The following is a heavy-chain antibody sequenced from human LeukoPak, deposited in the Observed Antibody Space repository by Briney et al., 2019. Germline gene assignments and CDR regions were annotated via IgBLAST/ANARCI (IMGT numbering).Heavy chain of an antibody. Sequence: GASVKVSCKASGGTFSSYAIGWVRQAPGQGLEWMGGIIPIFGTANYAQKFQGRVTITADESTSTAYMELSSLRSEDTAVYYCARVIVVVPAAIYYYYGMDVWGQGTAVTVSS. CDR2: IIPIFGTA. CDR1: GGTFSSYA. J-gene: IGHJ6*02. CDR3: ARVIVVVPAAIYYYYGMDV. V-gene: IGHV1-69*13. D-gene: IGHD2-2*01.